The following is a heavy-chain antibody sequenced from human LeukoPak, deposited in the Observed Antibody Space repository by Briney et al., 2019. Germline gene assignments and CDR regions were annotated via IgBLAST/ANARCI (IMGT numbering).Heavy chain of an antibody. V-gene: IGHV1-18*01. J-gene: IGHJ4*02. CDR1: GYTLTSYG. CDR2: ISAYNGNT. CDR3: ARDHNRIVGATTVGYFDY. D-gene: IGHD1-26*01. Sequence: ASVKVSCKASGYTLTSYGISWVRQAPGQGLEWMGWISAYNGNTNYAQKLQGRVTMTTDTSTSTAYMELRSLRSDDTAVYYCARDHNRIVGATTVGYFDYWGQGTLVTVSS.